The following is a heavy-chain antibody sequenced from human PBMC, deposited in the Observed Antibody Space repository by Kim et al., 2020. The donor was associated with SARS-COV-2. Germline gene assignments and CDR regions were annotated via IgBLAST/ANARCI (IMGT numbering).Heavy chain of an antibody. V-gene: IGHV4-39*01. Sequence: SETLSLTCTVSGGSISSSSYYWGWIRQPPGKGLEWIGSIYYRGSTYYNPSLKSRVTISVDTSKNQFSLKLSSVTAADTAIYYCARYCSSTSCYEAAFDIWGQGTMVTVSS. CDR3: ARYCSSTSCYEAAFDI. CDR1: GGSISSSSYY. J-gene: IGHJ3*02. D-gene: IGHD2-2*01. CDR2: IYYRGST.